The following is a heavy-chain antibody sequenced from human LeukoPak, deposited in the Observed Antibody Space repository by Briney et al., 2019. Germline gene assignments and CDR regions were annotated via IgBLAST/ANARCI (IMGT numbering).Heavy chain of an antibody. V-gene: IGHV3-23*01. CDR2: ISDGGDST. D-gene: IGHD1-26*01. J-gene: IGHJ4*02. Sequence: ISDGGDSTYYVDSVKGRFTLSRDNSKNTLYLQMNSLRAEDTAVYYCAKPQYSATYSLADYWGQGTLVTVSS. CDR3: AKPQYSATYSLADY.